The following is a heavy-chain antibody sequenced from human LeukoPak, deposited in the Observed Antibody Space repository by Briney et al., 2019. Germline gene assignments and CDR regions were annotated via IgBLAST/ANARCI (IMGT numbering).Heavy chain of an antibody. Sequence: GGSLRLSCATSGFTFRNYWMSWVRQAPGKGLEWLANIKQDGSEKYYVDSVKGRFTISRDNAKNSLYLQMNSLRAEDTAVYYCARRFDLWGQGTLVTVSS. CDR1: GFTFRNYW. CDR3: ARRFDL. V-gene: IGHV3-7*01. J-gene: IGHJ5*02. CDR2: IKQDGSEK.